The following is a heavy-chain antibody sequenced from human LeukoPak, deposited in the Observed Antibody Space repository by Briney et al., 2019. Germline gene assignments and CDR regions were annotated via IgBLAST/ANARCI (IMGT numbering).Heavy chain of an antibody. V-gene: IGHV3-23*01. CDR1: GLTFSSYA. CDR2: ISGSGGST. J-gene: IGHJ4*02. CDR3: AQASIAATGSFDY. Sequence: GGSLRLSCAASGLTFSSYAMSWVRQAPGKGLEWVSAISGSGGSTYYADSVKGRFTISRDNSKNTLYLQMNSLRAEDTAVYYCAQASIAATGSFDYWGQGTPVTVSS. D-gene: IGHD6-25*01.